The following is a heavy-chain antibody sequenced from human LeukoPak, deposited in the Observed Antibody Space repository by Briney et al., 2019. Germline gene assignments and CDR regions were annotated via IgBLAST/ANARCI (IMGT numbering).Heavy chain of an antibody. D-gene: IGHD3-22*01. CDR1: GGSISSGGYS. CDR3: AREVRYYDDLTNDPYFDY. Sequence: SQTLSLTCAVSGGSISSGGYSWSWLRQPPGKGLEWIGYIYHSGSTYYHPSLKSRVTISVDTSKNQFSLKLSSVTAADTAVYYCAREVRYYDDLTNDPYFDYWGQGTLVTVSS. V-gene: IGHV4-30-2*01. J-gene: IGHJ4*02. CDR2: IYHSGST.